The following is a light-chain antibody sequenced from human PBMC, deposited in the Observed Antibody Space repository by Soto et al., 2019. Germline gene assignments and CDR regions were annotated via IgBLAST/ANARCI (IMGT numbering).Light chain of an antibody. V-gene: IGKV3-20*01. CDR1: QSVSSSY. J-gene: IGKJ5*01. Sequence: EMVLTQSPGSLSFAAGQRATLSLRASQSVSSSYLAWYQQKPGQAPRLLIYGASSRATGIPDRFSGSGSGTDFTLTINRLEPEDFAVYYCQQYGSSITFGQGTRLEIK. CDR3: QQYGSSIT. CDR2: GAS.